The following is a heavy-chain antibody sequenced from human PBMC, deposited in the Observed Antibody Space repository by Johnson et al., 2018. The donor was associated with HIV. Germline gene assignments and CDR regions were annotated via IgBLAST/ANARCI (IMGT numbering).Heavy chain of an antibody. CDR1: VFTFSSYG. CDR3: ARDAVAAANAFDI. CDR2: ISYDGSNK. D-gene: IGHD6-19*01. J-gene: IGHJ3*02. V-gene: IGHV3-30*03. Sequence: HVQLVESGGGVVQPGRSLRLSCAASVFTFSSYGMHWVRQAPGKGLEWVAVISYDGSNKYYADSVKGRFTISRDNSKNTLYLQMNSLRAEDTAVYYCARDAVAAANAFDIWGQGTMVTVSS.